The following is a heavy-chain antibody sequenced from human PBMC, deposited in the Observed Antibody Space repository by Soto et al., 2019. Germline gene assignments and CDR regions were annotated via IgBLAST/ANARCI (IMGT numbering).Heavy chain of an antibody. J-gene: IGHJ6*02. CDR1: GGTFSSYA. Sequence: QVQLVQSGAEVKKPGSSVKVSCKASGGTFSSYAISWVRQAPGQGLEWMGGIIPLFGTANYAQKFQGRVTITADESTSTDYMERSSLISEDTAVYYCARENLEDIVVVVAANWGYYYYGMDVWGQGTTVTVSS. D-gene: IGHD2-15*01. CDR2: IIPLFGTA. CDR3: ARENLEDIVVVVAANWGYYYYGMDV. V-gene: IGHV1-69*01.